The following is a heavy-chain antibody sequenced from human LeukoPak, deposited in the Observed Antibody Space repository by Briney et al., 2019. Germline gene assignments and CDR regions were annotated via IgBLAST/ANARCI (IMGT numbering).Heavy chain of an antibody. V-gene: IGHV3-7*01. CDR1: GFTLSYYW. J-gene: IGHJ3*02. D-gene: IGHD1-1*01. Sequence: GGSLRLSCAASGFTLSYYWMSWVRQAPGKGLEWVANIQEDGSNRYYVGSVKGRFTISRDNAKNSVYLQMNSLRAEDTTVYYCAREARGTRAAFDIWGQGTMVTVS. CDR3: AREARGTRAAFDI. CDR2: IQEDGSNR.